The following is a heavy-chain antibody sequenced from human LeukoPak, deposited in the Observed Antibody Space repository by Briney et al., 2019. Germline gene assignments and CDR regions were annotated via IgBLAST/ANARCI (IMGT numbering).Heavy chain of an antibody. CDR3: ARGSRWLVETFDY. CDR1: GGSISSYY. CDR2: IYYSGST. J-gene: IGHJ4*02. D-gene: IGHD6-19*01. Sequence: SETLSLTCTVSGGSISSYYWSWIRQPPGKGLEWIGYIYYSGSTNYNPSLKSRVTISIDTSKNQFSLKLSSVTAADTAVYYCARGSRWLVETFDYWGQGTLVTVSS. V-gene: IGHV4-59*01.